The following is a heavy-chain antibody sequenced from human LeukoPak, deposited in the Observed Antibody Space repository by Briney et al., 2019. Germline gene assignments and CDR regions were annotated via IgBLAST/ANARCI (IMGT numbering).Heavy chain of an antibody. Sequence: SETLSLTCTVSGGSISSGGYYWGWIRQHPGKGLEWIGYIYYSGSTYYNPSLKSRVTISVDTSKNQFSLKLSSVTAADTAVYYCARVNGAYYYGMDVWGQGTTVTVSS. V-gene: IGHV4-31*03. CDR1: GGSISSGGYY. D-gene: IGHD4-17*01. CDR2: IYYSGST. J-gene: IGHJ6*02. CDR3: ARVNGAYYYGMDV.